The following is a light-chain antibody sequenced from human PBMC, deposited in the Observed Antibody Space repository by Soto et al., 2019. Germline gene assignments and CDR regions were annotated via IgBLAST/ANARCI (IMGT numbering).Light chain of an antibody. CDR3: SSYAGSNNYVV. V-gene: IGLV2-8*01. J-gene: IGLJ2*01. Sequence: QSVLTQPPSASGSPGQSVTISCTGTSSDVGAYNSVSWYQQHPGKAPKLMIYEVSERPSGVPDRFSSSKSGNTASLTVSGLQAEDEADYYCSSYAGSNNYVVFGGGTKLTVL. CDR1: SSDVGAYNS. CDR2: EVS.